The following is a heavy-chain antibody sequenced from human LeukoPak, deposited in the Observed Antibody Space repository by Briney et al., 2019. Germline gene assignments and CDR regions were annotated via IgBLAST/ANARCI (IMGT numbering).Heavy chain of an antibody. CDR1: GGSISSFY. V-gene: IGHV4-4*07. Sequence: SETLSLTCTVSGGSISSFYWSWIRQPAGKGLECIGRIYTSGSTNYNPSLKSRVTMSVDTSKNPFSLKLSSVTAADTAVYYCARESYDSSSYYQLGYYYFDYWGQGTLVTVSS. D-gene: IGHD3-22*01. CDR2: IYTSGST. CDR3: ARESYDSSSYYQLGYYYFDY. J-gene: IGHJ4*02.